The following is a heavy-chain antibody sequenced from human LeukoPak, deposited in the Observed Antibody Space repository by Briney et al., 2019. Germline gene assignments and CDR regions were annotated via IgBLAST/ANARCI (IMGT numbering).Heavy chain of an antibody. V-gene: IGHV3-48*03. J-gene: IGHJ4*02. CDR3: ARDEIVYDILTGLDY. Sequence: GGSLRLSCAASGFTFSTYEMSWVGQAPGKGLEGVSYFSGSGSTIYYADSVKGRFTISRDNAKNSLYLQMNSLRAEDTAVYYCARDEIVYDILTGLDYWGQGTLVTVSS. D-gene: IGHD3-9*01. CDR2: FSGSGSTI. CDR1: GFTFSTYE.